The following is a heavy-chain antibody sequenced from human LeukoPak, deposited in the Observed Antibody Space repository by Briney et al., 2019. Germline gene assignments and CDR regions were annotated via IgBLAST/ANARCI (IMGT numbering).Heavy chain of an antibody. CDR3: ARACGGSCWLTHWFDP. CDR1: GGTFSNSA. CDR2: IIPIFGTA. D-gene: IGHD2-15*01. Sequence: GASVKVSCKASGGTFSNSAISWVRQAPGQGLEWMGGIIPIFGTANYAQKLQGRVTMTTDTSTSTAYMELRSLRSDDTAVYYCARACGGSCWLTHWFDPWGQGTLVTVSS. V-gene: IGHV1-69*05. J-gene: IGHJ5*02.